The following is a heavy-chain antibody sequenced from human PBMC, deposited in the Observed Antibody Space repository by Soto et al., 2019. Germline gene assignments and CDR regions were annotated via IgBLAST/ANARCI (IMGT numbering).Heavy chain of an antibody. Sequence: EVQLVESGGGLVQPGGSLRLSCAASGFTFSSYWMSWVRQAPGKGLEWVANIKQDGSEKYYVDSVKGRFTISRDNAKNSLYLQMHSLRAEDTAVYYCARGGDVSESYYGSGSYGMDVWGQGTTVTVSS. CDR2: IKQDGSEK. CDR3: ARGGDVSESYYGSGSYGMDV. CDR1: GFTFSSYW. J-gene: IGHJ6*02. D-gene: IGHD3-10*01. V-gene: IGHV3-7*01.